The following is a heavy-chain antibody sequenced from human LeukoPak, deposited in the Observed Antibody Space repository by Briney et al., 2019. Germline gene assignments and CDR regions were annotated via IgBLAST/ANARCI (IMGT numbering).Heavy chain of an antibody. Sequence: SQTLSLTCAISGDSVSRNSIAWNWIRQSPSRGLEWLGRTYYKSAWYNDYAVSVKGRIIINPDTSKNQFSLQLNSVTPEDTAVYYCARGTGWPQFDYWGQGTLVTVSS. D-gene: IGHD6-19*01. CDR3: ARGTGWPQFDY. J-gene: IGHJ4*02. CDR2: TYYKSAWYN. CDR1: GDSVSRNSIA. V-gene: IGHV6-1*01.